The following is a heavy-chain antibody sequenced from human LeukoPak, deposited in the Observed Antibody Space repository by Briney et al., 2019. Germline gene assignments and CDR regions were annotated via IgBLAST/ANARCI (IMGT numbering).Heavy chain of an antibody. J-gene: IGHJ5*02. CDR1: GFTFTTYT. V-gene: IGHV1-3*01. CDR2: INAANGNT. D-gene: IGHD6-19*01. Sequence: GASVKVSCTTSGFTFTTYTMHWVRQAPGQRLEWMGWINAANGNTQYSQKFQGRVTLTRDTSASTAYMELCSLRPADTGVYYCARGAPIRVAVAATFDPWGQGTLVTVPS. CDR3: ARGAPIRVAVAATFDP.